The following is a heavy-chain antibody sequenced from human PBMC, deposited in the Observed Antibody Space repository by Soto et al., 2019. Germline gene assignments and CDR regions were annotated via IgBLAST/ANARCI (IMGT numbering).Heavy chain of an antibody. D-gene: IGHD2-2*02. CDR3: AREYTAWPLAYGLDV. Sequence: GGSLRLSYAASGFTFSSYAMSWVRQAPGKGLEWVSAISGSGGSTYYADSVKGRFTISRDNAKNSVSLQMNSLRAEDTAVYYCAREYTAWPLAYGLDVWGQGTTVTVSS. CDR1: GFTFSSYA. J-gene: IGHJ6*02. V-gene: IGHV3-23*01. CDR2: ISGSGGST.